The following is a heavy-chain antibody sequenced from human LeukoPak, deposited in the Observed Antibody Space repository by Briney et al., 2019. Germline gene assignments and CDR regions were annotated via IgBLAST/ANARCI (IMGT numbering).Heavy chain of an antibody. Sequence: GGSLRLSCAASGFAFSTAWMNWVRQAPGKGLEWVSSISSGSTYVYYADSVQGRFTISRDNAQSSMYLQMNSLRAEDTAVYYCGRVGGRSKAAKGDAFDIWGQGTMVVVSS. CDR3: GRVGGRSKAAKGDAFDI. CDR1: GFAFSTAW. D-gene: IGHD6-6*01. V-gene: IGHV3-21*01. J-gene: IGHJ3*02. CDR2: ISSGSTYV.